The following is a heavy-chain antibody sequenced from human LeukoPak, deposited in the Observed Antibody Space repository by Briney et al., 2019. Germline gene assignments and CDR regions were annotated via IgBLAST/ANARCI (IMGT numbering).Heavy chain of an antibody. Sequence: SVTVSCTASGFTFTRSAMQWVRHARGQGLEWIGWIVFPWGNTNYAQTFQERVTITRDISTSTPYMELISLTSEDTAVYYCAAAYYYDSSGYYPYAFHIWGQGTMVAVSS. J-gene: IGHJ3*02. CDR2: IVFPWGNT. CDR3: AAAYYYDSSGYYPYAFHI. V-gene: IGHV1-58*02. CDR1: GFTFTRSA. D-gene: IGHD3-22*01.